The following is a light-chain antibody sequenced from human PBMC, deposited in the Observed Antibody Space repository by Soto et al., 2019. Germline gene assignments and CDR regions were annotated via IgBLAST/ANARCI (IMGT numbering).Light chain of an antibody. CDR3: QQYNNWPFT. V-gene: IGKV3-15*01. Sequence: EIVMTQSPATLSVSPGERATLSCRASESISSNLAWYQQKPGQAPRLLIYAASTRATGIPARFSGSGSGTEFTLTIRSLQSEDFAVYYCQQYNNWPFTFGPGTKVDVK. CDR1: ESISSN. J-gene: IGKJ3*01. CDR2: AAS.